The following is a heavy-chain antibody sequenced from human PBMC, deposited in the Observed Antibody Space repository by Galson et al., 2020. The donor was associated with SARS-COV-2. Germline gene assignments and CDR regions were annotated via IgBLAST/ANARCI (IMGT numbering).Heavy chain of an antibody. Sequence: QLGESLKISCAASGFTFSSYWMSWVRQAPGKGLEWVANIKQDGSEKYYVDSVKGRFTISRDNAKNSLYLQMNSLRAEDTAVYYCARDSDHSSGYYYVSDYFDYWGQGTLVTVSS. J-gene: IGHJ4*02. CDR2: IKQDGSEK. V-gene: IGHV3-7*01. D-gene: IGHD3-22*01. CDR3: ARDSDHSSGYYYVSDYFDY. CDR1: GFTFSSYW.